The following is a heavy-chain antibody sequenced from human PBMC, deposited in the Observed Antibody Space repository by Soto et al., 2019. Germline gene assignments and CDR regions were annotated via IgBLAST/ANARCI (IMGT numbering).Heavy chain of an antibody. CDR2: ISSSSSYI. J-gene: IGHJ6*02. CDR3: ARDSGGRYYYYGMDV. CDR1: GFTFSSYS. Sequence: EVQLVESGGGLVKPGGSLRLSCAASGFTFSSYSMNWVRQAPGKGLEWVSSISSSSSYIYYADSVKGRFTISRDNAKNSRYLQMNSLRAEDTAVYYCARDSGGRYYYYGMDVWGQGTTVTVSS. V-gene: IGHV3-21*01. D-gene: IGHD6-25*01.